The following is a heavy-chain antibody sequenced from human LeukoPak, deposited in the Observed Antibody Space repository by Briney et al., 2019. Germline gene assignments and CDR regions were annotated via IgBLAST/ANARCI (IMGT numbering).Heavy chain of an antibody. V-gene: IGHV4-34*01. CDR3: ARLYIGGYSRSTNYNGFDR. D-gene: IGHD6-13*01. Sequence: SETLSLTCAVYGESFSGYYWSWIRQPPGKGLEWIGEINHSGSTNYNPSIKSRVTISVDTSKNQFSLNLTSVTAADTAVYYCARLYIGGYSRSTNYNGFDRWGQGTLVTVSS. CDR2: INHSGST. J-gene: IGHJ5*02. CDR1: GESFSGYY.